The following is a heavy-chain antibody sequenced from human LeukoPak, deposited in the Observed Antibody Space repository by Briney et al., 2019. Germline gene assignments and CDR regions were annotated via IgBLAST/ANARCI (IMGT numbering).Heavy chain of an antibody. Sequence: GVSLRLSCAASGFTVSSNYMSWVRQAPGKGLEWVSVIYSGGSTYYADSVKGRFTISRDNSKNTLYLQMNSLRAEDTAVYYCASLRTGDRDYWGQGTLVTVSS. J-gene: IGHJ4*02. CDR1: GFTVSSNY. D-gene: IGHD7-27*01. V-gene: IGHV3-53*01. CDR2: IYSGGST. CDR3: ASLRTGDRDY.